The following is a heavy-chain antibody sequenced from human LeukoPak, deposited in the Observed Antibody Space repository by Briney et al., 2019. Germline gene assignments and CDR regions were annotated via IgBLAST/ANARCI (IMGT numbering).Heavy chain of an antibody. CDR2: ISSSGGST. Sequence: PGGSLRLSCAASGFTFSSYGMSWVRQAPGKGLEWVSAISSSGGSTYYADSVKGRFTISRDNSKNTLYVQMNSLRAEDTAVYYCARAMMGSGLFDYWGQGTLVPVSS. V-gene: IGHV3-23*01. CDR1: GFTFSSYG. CDR3: ARAMMGSGLFDY. J-gene: IGHJ4*02. D-gene: IGHD3-10*01.